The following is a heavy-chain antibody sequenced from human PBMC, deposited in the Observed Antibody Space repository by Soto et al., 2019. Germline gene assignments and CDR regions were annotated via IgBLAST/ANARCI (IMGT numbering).Heavy chain of an antibody. J-gene: IGHJ4*02. CDR3: ASSHAGAHITAAVH. V-gene: IGHV4-30-2*01. Sequence: QLQLQESGSGLVKPSQTLSLTCAVSGGSISSGGYSWNWIRQPPGKGLEWIGYIDHSGSTYYNPSLKSRVTISVDRSKNQFSLKLSSVTAADTAVYYCASSHAGAHITAAVHWGQGTLVTVSS. CDR2: IDHSGST. CDR1: GGSISSGGYS. D-gene: IGHD6-13*01.